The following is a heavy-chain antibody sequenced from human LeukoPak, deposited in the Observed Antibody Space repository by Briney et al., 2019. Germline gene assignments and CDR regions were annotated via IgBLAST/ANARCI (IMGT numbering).Heavy chain of an antibody. D-gene: IGHD1-7*01. CDR3: AFLTGTTVESGQD. J-gene: IGHJ4*02. CDR1: GFTFDDYA. V-gene: IGHV3-9*01. Sequence: QLGGSLRLSCAASGFTFDDYAMHWVRQAPGKGLEWVSGISWNSGSIGYADSVKGRFTISRDNAKNSLYLQMNSLRAEDTALYYCAFLTGTTVESGQDWGQGTLVTVSS. CDR2: ISWNSGSI.